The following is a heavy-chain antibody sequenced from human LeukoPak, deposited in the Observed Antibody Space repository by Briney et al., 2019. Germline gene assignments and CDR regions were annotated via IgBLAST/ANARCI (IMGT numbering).Heavy chain of an antibody. CDR2: INHSGST. D-gene: IGHD3-22*01. CDR1: GGSFSGYY. J-gene: IGHJ4*02. V-gene: IGHV4-34*01. CDR3: ARAFRRGYYYYDSSGNFDY. Sequence: SETLSLTCAVYGGSFSGYYWSWIRQPPGKGLEWIGEINHSGSTNYNPSLKSRVTISVDTSKNQFSLKLSSVTAADTAVYYCARAFRRGYYYYDSSGNFDYWGQGTLVTVSS.